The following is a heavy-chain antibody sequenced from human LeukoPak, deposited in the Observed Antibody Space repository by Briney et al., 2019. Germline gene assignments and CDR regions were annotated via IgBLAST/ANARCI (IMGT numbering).Heavy chain of an antibody. V-gene: IGHV3-21*01. D-gene: IGHD4-17*01. CDR1: GFTFSSYS. J-gene: IGHJ4*02. Sequence: PGGSLRLSCAASGFTFSSYSMSWIRQAPGKGLEWVSSISSSTSYIYYADSVKGRFTISKDNGKNSLYLQMNSLRAEDTAVYYCARAGGSTVSHSDYWGQGTLVTVSS. CDR2: ISSSTSYI. CDR3: ARAGGSTVSHSDY.